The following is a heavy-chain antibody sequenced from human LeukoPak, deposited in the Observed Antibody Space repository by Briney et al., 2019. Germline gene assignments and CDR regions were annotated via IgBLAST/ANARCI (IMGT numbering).Heavy chain of an antibody. CDR2: ISYDGKDK. V-gene: IGHV3-30*02. J-gene: IGHJ4*02. CDR1: GFTFSNFG. CDR3: AKVTLGWELLYYFDY. Sequence: GGSLRLSCATSGFTFSNFGMNWVRQAPGKGLQWVAFISYDGKDKYYADSVKGRITISRDNSKSTLYVEVDSLRAEDTAVYYCAKVTLGWELLYYFDYWGQGTLVTVSS. D-gene: IGHD1-26*01.